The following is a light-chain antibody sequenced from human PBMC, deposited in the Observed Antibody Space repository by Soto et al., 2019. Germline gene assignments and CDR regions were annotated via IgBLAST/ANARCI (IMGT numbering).Light chain of an antibody. V-gene: IGLV3-21*02. CDR3: QVWAGSSARV. CDR2: DDD. CDR1: NIGSKI. J-gene: IGLJ2*01. Sequence: SYELTQPPSVSVAPGQSARLTCGGDNIGSKIVHWYQQRPGQAPVLVVYDDDDRPSGIPERFSGSNSGSTATLTISRVEAGDEADYYCQVWAGSSARVFGGGTKFTVL.